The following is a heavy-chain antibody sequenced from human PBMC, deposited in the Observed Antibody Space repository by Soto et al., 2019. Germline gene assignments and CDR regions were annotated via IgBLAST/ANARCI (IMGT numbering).Heavy chain of an antibody. D-gene: IGHD4-17*01. CDR1: GYSFTTSG. V-gene: IGHV1-18*01. CDR3: ARRLYGDYDY. CDR2: ISTYNGNT. Sequence: GASVKVSCKASGYSFTTSGITWVRQAPGQGLAWMGWISTYNGNTNYAQKLQDRVTLTTDTSTSTAYMELRSLRSDDTAIYYCARRLYGDYDYWGQGTLVTVSS. J-gene: IGHJ4*02.